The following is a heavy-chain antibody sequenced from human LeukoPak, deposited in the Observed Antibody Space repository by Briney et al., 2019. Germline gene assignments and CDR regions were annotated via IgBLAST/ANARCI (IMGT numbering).Heavy chain of an antibody. CDR2: IYHSGST. CDR1: AYSITSGYY. Sequence: SETLSLTCGVSAYSITSGYYWAWIRQPPGKGLEWIGNIYHSGSTYYNPSLKSRVTISVDTSKNQFSLKLSSVTAADTAVYYCARVQLDCSSTGCYLFDYWGQGTLVTVSS. J-gene: IGHJ4*02. V-gene: IGHV4-38-2*01. D-gene: IGHD2-2*01. CDR3: ARVQLDCSSTGCYLFDY.